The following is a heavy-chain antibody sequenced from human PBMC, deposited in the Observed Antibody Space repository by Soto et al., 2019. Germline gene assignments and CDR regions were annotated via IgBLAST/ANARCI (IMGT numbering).Heavy chain of an antibody. V-gene: IGHV3-23*01. CDR3: AKKKPPGGTTGLYFDF. J-gene: IGHJ4*02. Sequence: GGSLRLSCAASGFTFSNYGMNWVRQAPGKGLEWVSTITSSGGSTSYADSVKGRVTISRDNSKNTVYLQMNSLRAEDTAVYYCAKKKPPGGTTGLYFDFWGQGTLVTVSS. CDR2: ITSSGGST. D-gene: IGHD1-7*01. CDR1: GFTFSNYG.